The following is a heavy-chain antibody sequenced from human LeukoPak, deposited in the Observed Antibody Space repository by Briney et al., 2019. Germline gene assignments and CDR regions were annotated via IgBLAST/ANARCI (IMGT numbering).Heavy chain of an antibody. CDR3: ARVHFYDSSGYSLINP. V-gene: IGHV1-2*02. CDR2: INPNSGGT. D-gene: IGHD3-22*01. CDR1: GYTFTDYY. Sequence: ASVKVSCKASGYTFTDYYMHWVRQAPGQGLEWMGWINPNSGGTNYAQKFQGRVAMTGDTSISTAYMELSRLKSDDTAVYYCARVHFYDSSGYSLINPWGQGTLVTVSS. J-gene: IGHJ4*02.